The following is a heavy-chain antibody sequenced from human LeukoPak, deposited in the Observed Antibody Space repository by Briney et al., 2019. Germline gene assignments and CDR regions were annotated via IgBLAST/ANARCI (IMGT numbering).Heavy chain of an antibody. J-gene: IGHJ4*02. V-gene: IGHV4-34*01. Sequence: SETLSLTCAVYGGSFSGYYWSWIRQPPGKGLEWIGEINHSGSTNYNPSLKSRVTISVDTSKNQFSLKLSSVTAADTAVYYCARSRSGSYYPDYWGQGTLVTVSS. CDR1: GGSFSGYY. CDR2: INHSGST. CDR3: ARSRSGSYYPDY. D-gene: IGHD1-26*01.